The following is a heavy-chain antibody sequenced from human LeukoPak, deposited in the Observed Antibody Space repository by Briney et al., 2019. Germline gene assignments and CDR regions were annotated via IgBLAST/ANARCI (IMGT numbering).Heavy chain of an antibody. V-gene: IGHV3-30*18. CDR1: GFTFSSYG. J-gene: IGHJ4*02. Sequence: GRSLRLSCAASGFTFSSYGMHWVRQAPGKGLEWVAVISYDGSHKYYADSVKGRFTISRDNSKNTLYLQMNSLRAEDTAVYYCAKDRNIVGATTNFDYWAQGTLVTVSS. CDR2: ISYDGSHK. D-gene: IGHD1-26*01. CDR3: AKDRNIVGATTNFDY.